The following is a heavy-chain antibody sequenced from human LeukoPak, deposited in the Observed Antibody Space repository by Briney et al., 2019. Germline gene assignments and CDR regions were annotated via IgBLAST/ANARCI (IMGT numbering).Heavy chain of an antibody. CDR3: AKDQQYYYGSGSYYRY. D-gene: IGHD3-10*01. Sequence: GGSLRLSCAASGSTFSSYAMSWVRQAPGKGLEWVSAISGSGGSTYYADSVKGRFTISRDNSKNTLYLQMNSLRAEDTAVYYCAKDQQYYYGSGSYYRYWGQGTLVTVSS. CDR1: GSTFSSYA. J-gene: IGHJ4*02. CDR2: ISGSGGST. V-gene: IGHV3-23*01.